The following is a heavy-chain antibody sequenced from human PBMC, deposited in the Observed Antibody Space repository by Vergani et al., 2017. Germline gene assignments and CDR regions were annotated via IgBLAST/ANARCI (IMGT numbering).Heavy chain of an antibody. D-gene: IGHD6-6*01. CDR3: ARDRRRPLDYYYYGMDV. Sequence: EVQLVESGGGLVQPGGSLRLSCAASGFTFSSYWMHWVRQAPGKGLEWVSAISGSGGSTYYADSVKGRFTISRDNSKNTLYLQMNSLRAEDTAVYYCARDRRRPLDYYYYGMDVWGQGTTVTVSS. CDR2: ISGSGGST. V-gene: IGHV3-23*04. CDR1: GFTFSSYW. J-gene: IGHJ6*02.